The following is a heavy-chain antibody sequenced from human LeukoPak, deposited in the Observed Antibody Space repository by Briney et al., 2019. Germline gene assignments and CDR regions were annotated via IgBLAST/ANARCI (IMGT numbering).Heavy chain of an antibody. J-gene: IGHJ4*02. V-gene: IGHV4-4*09. Sequence: SETLSLTCTVSGGSISPYFWSWIRQPPGKGPEWIGYIYTDGSTKYNPSLKSRVTISLDTSKNQFSLKLSSVTAADTAVYYCARDVGRVGATKDDYWGQGTLVTVSS. CDR2: IYTDGST. CDR1: GGSISPYF. CDR3: ARDVGRVGATKDDY. D-gene: IGHD1-26*01.